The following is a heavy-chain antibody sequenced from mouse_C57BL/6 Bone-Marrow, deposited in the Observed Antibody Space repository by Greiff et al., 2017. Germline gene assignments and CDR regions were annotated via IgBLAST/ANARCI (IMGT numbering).Heavy chain of an antibody. CDR3: ARWLLLRAGYFDY. D-gene: IGHD1-1*01. J-gene: IGHJ2*01. CDR1: GYTFTGYW. Sequence: VQRVESGAELMKPGASVKLSCKATGYTFTGYWIEWVKQRPGHGLEWIGEIFPGSGSTNYNEKFKGKATFTADTSSNTAYMQLSSLTTKDSAIYYGARWLLLRAGYFDYWGQGTTLTVSS. V-gene: IGHV1-9*01. CDR2: IFPGSGST.